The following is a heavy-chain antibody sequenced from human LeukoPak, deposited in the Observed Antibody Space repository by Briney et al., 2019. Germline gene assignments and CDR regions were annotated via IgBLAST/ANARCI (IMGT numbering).Heavy chain of an antibody. V-gene: IGHV3-9*01. CDR3: AKGSDYDILTGYINY. CDR2: ISWNSGSI. Sequence: GRSLRLSCAASGFTFDDYAMHWVRQAPGKGLEWVSGISWNSGSIGYADSVKGRFTISRDNAKNSLYLQMNSLRAEDTALYYCAKGSDYDILTGYINYWGQGTLVTVSS. J-gene: IGHJ4*02. CDR1: GFTFDDYA. D-gene: IGHD3-9*01.